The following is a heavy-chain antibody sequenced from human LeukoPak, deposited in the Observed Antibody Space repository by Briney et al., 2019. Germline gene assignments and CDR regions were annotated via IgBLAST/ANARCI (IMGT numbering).Heavy chain of an antibody. V-gene: IGHV1-69*04. D-gene: IGHD5-12*01. Sequence: ASVKVSCKASGGTFSSYAISWVRQAPGQGLEWMGRIIPILGIANYAQKFQGRVTITADKSTSTAYMELSSLRSEDTAVYYCARAFSGYDSHSFDYWGQGTLVTVSS. CDR1: GGTFSSYA. CDR3: ARAFSGYDSHSFDY. CDR2: IIPILGIA. J-gene: IGHJ4*02.